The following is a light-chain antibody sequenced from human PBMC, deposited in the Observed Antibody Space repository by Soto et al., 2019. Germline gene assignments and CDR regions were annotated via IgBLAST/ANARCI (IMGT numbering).Light chain of an antibody. CDR1: SSDVGGYNY. V-gene: IGLV2-8*01. Sequence: QSVLTQPPSASGSPGQSVTISCTGTSSDVGGYNYVSWYQQHPGKAPKLMIYEVSKRPSGVPDRFSGSKSGNTASLTVSGPQAEYEADYYCSAYAGSNNFVVFGGGTKLTVL. CDR2: EVS. CDR3: SAYAGSNNFVV. J-gene: IGLJ2*01.